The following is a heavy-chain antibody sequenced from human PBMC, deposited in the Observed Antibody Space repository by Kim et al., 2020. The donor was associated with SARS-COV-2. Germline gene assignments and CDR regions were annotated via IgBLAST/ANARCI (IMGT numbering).Heavy chain of an antibody. CDR1: GGSINGFH. Sequence: SETLSHTCTVSGGSINGFHWSWIRQPPGKGLEWIGYIYTNGRTNYNPSLKSRGTISLAISKNQFSLKLISVTAAGAAVYCCAREQLRFSGSFHFDYWGQGTLVTVSS. CDR3: AREQLRFSGSFHFDY. D-gene: IGHD1-26*01. J-gene: IGHJ4*02. V-gene: IGHV4-59*01. CDR2: IYTNGRT.